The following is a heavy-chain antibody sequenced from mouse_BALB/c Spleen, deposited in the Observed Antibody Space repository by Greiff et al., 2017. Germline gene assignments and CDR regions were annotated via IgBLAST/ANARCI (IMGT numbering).Heavy chain of an antibody. CDR2: IWAGGST. J-gene: IGHJ2*01. V-gene: IGHV2-9*02. CDR3: ARERNWEFDY. Sequence: QVQLKQSGPGVVAPSQSLSITCTVSGFSLTSYGVHWVRQPPGKGLEWLGLIWAGGSTNYNSALMSRLSISKDNSKSQVFLQMNSLQTDDTAMYYCARERNWEFDYWGQGTTLTVSS. D-gene: IGHD4-1*02. CDR1: GFSLTSYG.